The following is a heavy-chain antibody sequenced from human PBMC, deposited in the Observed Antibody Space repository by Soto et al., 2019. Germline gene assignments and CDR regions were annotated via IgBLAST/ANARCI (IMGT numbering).Heavy chain of an antibody. CDR2: IWFDGSIE. Sequence: PGGSLRLSCAASGFTFSSYGMHWVRQAPGKGLEWVALIWFDGSIEYYVDSVKGRFTISRDNSNSTVHLQMNSLRAEDTAVYFCAREGGYCSSTTCYSSYYYYYGMDVWGQGTTVTVSS. V-gene: IGHV3-33*01. D-gene: IGHD2-2*01. J-gene: IGHJ6*02. CDR1: GFTFSSYG. CDR3: AREGGYCSSTTCYSSYYYYYGMDV.